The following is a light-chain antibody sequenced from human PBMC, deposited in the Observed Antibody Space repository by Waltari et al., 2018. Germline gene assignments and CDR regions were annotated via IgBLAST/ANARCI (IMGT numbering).Light chain of an antibody. CDR2: VNSDGSH. Sequence: QLLLTQSPSASASLGASVTLTCTLSSGHSSDDIAWHQQQPDKGPRYLMKVNSDGSHIKGDGIPDRFSGSSSGAERYLTISSLQSEDEADYYCQTGGFGIWVFGGGTKLTVL. CDR1: SGHSSDD. J-gene: IGLJ3*02. CDR3: QTGGFGIWV. V-gene: IGLV4-69*01.